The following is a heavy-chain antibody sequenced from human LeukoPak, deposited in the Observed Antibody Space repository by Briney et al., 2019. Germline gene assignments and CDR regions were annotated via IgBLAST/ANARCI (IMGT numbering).Heavy chain of an antibody. Sequence: PGGSLRLSCAASGFTFSSYWMSWVRQAPGKGLEWVANIKQDGSEKYYVVSVKGRFTISRDNAKTSLYLQMNSLRAEDTAVYYCARDLSGITGYTYGRGIDYWGQGTLVTVSS. CDR3: ARDLSGITGYTYGRGIDY. J-gene: IGHJ4*02. CDR1: GFTFSSYW. V-gene: IGHV3-7*01. D-gene: IGHD5-18*01. CDR2: IKQDGSEK.